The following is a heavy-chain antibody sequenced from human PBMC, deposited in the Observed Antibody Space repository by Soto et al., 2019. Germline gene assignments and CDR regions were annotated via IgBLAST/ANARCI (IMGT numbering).Heavy chain of an antibody. J-gene: IGHJ4*02. D-gene: IGHD4-17*01. V-gene: IGHV3-23*01. CDR3: AKTPYPLNYGDYV. CDR2: ISGSGGGT. Sequence: EVQLLESGGGLVQPGGSLRLSCAASGFTFSSYAMSWVRQAPGKGLEWVSAISGSGGGTYYADSVKGRFTISRDNSKNTLYLQMNSLRAEDTAVYYCAKTPYPLNYGDYVGGQGTLVTVSS. CDR1: GFTFSSYA.